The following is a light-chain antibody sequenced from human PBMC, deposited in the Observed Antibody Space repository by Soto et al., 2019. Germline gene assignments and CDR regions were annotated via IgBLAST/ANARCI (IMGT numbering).Light chain of an antibody. CDR3: QQYDNLPG. Sequence: DIQMTQSPSSLSASVGDRVTITCQASQDISNYLNWYQQKPGKAPKLLIYDASNFETGVPSRFSGSGSGTDFPFTISSLQPEDIATYYCQQYDNLPGFGQGTRLEIK. J-gene: IGKJ5*01. V-gene: IGKV1-33*01. CDR2: DAS. CDR1: QDISNY.